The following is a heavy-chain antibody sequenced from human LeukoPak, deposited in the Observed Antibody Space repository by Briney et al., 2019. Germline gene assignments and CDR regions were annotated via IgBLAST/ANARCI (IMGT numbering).Heavy chain of an antibody. J-gene: IGHJ6*03. CDR3: ARAVAVYYYYYMDV. Sequence: SVKVSCKASGGTFSSYAIGWVRQAPGQGLEWMGGIIPIFGTANYAQKFQGRVTITTDESTSTAYMELSSLRSEDTAMYYCARAVAVYYYYYMDVWGKGTTVTVSS. V-gene: IGHV1-69*05. D-gene: IGHD6-19*01. CDR2: IIPIFGTA. CDR1: GGTFSSYA.